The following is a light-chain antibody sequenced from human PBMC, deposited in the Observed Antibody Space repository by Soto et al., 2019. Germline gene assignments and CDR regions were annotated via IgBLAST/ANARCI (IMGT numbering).Light chain of an antibody. CDR2: GIS. J-gene: IGKJ1*01. V-gene: IGKV3-20*01. CDR1: QSVSVY. Sequence: EIVLTQSPATLSLSPGERPTLSCRASQSVSVYLACFQQKPGQPPRLLIYGISSRANGIPDRFSGSGSGTDFTLTISRLEPEDFAVYYCQQYGSSPWTFGQGTKVDIK. CDR3: QQYGSSPWT.